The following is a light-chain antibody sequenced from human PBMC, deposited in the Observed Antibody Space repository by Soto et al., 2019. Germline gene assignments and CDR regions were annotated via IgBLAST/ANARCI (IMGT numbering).Light chain of an antibody. J-gene: IGKJ1*01. CDR2: GAS. CDR3: QQLNGSPWT. V-gene: IGKV1-9*01. Sequence: IQLTQSPSSLSASVGDRVTITCRPSPAIASFLAWYQQKPGTAPKLLIYGASTLQSGVPSRFSGSRSGTDYTLTIASLQPEDFATYYCQQLNGSPWTFGQGTKVDIK. CDR1: PAIASF.